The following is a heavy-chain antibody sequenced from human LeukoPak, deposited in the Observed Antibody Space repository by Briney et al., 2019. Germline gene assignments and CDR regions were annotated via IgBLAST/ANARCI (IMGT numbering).Heavy chain of an antibody. D-gene: IGHD3-16*01. CDR1: GGSLSNHN. CDR2: IYHTGST. J-gene: IGHJ3*02. CDR3: ARGPLGGESFDI. Sequence: TSETLSLTRTDSGGSLSNHNWSWIRHPVGAGLEYIGRIYHTGSTNYNTSLTSRATLSVPASTPQTSLNLTSVAAADTAVYYCARGPLGGESFDIWGQGTMVTVSS. V-gene: IGHV4-4*07.